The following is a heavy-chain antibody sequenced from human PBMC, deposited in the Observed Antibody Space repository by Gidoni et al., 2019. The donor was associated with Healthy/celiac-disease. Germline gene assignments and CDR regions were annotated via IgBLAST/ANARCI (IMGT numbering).Heavy chain of an antibody. CDR2: IIPILGIA. Sequence: QVQLVQSGAEVKKPGSSVKVSCKASGGTFSSYAISWVRQAPGQGLEWMGRIIPILGIANYAQKFQGRVTITADKSTSTAYMELSSLRSEDTAVYYCEQWLATGAGCWGQGTLVTVSS. V-gene: IGHV1-69*04. D-gene: IGHD6-19*01. CDR3: EQWLATGAGC. J-gene: IGHJ4*02. CDR1: GGTFSSYA.